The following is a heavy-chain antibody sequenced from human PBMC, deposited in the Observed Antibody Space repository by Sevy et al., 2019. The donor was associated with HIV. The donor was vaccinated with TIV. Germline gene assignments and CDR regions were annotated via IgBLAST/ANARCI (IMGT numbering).Heavy chain of an antibody. CDR1: GVTLGDYD. J-gene: IGHJ6*02. CDR2: IRNKAYGGTR. D-gene: IGHD1-26*01. V-gene: IGHV3-49*04. Sequence: GGSLRLSCTVSGVTLGDYDMSWVRQAPGRGLEWVGFIRNKAYGGTREYAASVKGRFTISRDDSKSITYLQMNSLKAEDTAVYYCTRVGGATDWDMDVWGQGTTVTVSS. CDR3: TRVGGATDWDMDV.